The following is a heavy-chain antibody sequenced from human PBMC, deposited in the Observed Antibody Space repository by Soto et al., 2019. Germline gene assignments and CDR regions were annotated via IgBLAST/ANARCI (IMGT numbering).Heavy chain of an antibody. Sequence: EVQLLESGGGLVQPGGSLRLSCEAAGFSFSTYGMTWVRQAPGKGLEWVSGVSASGGNTYYADSVKGRFTISRDNSKNTVSLQMNSLTAEDTAVYYCAKAGRVSSGWYWFDPWGQRTLVTVSS. J-gene: IGHJ5*02. CDR3: AKAGRVSSGWYWFDP. V-gene: IGHV3-23*01. CDR1: GFSFSTYG. D-gene: IGHD6-19*01. CDR2: VSASGGNT.